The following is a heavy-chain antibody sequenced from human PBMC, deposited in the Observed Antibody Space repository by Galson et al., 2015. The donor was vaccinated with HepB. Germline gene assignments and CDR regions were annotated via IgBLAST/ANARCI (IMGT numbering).Heavy chain of an antibody. CDR1: GFTFSSYS. V-gene: IGHV3-21*01. D-gene: IGHD3-22*01. J-gene: IGHJ4*02. Sequence: SLRLSCAASGFTFSSYSMNWVRQAPGKGLEWVSSISSSSSYIYYADSVKGRFTISRDNAKNSLYLQMNSLRAEDTAVYYCAAGGHSSGYYYYWGQGTLVTVSS. CDR3: AAGGHSSGYYYY. CDR2: ISSSSSYI.